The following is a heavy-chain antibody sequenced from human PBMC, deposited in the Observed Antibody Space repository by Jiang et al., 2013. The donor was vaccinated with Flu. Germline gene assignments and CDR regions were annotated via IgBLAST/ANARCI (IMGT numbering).Heavy chain of an antibody. CDR2: VCNNGDT. CDR3: ARGSLATRPGVTPLGWFDP. J-gene: IGHJ5*02. Sequence: KPAETLSLICTVSGASSSNYCWSWIRQPPGKGLEWISYVCNNGDTNYNPSLRNRLSTSFDTSKSQFSLTLESVTAADTAVYFCARGSLATRPGVTPLGWFDPWGQGTQVTVSS. CDR1: GASSSNYC. V-gene: IGHV4-4*08. D-gene: IGHD6-6*01.